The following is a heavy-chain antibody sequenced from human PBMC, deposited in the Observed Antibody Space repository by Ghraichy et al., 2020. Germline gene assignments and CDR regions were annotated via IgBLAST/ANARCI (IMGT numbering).Heavy chain of an antibody. V-gene: IGHV3-48*02. Sequence: GGSLRLSCAASGFIFSTYSMNWVRQAPGKGLEWVSYISRSSNTIYYADSVKGRFTISRDNAKNSLSLQMNSLRDEDTAVYYCARDIYTYGSGPYGYWGQGTLVTVAA. CDR2: ISRSSNTI. CDR3: ARDIYTYGSGPYGY. D-gene: IGHD3-10*01. J-gene: IGHJ4*02. CDR1: GFIFSTYS.